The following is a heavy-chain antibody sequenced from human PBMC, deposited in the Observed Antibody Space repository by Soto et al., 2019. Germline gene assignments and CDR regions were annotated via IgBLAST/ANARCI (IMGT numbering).Heavy chain of an antibody. J-gene: IGHJ3*02. V-gene: IGHV3-30*18. Sequence: QVQLVESGGGVVQPGRSLRLSCAASGFTFSSYGMHWVRQAPGKGLEWVAVISYDGSNKYYADSVKGRFTISRDNSKNTLYLQMNSLRAEDTAVYYCVKSWIQLWLPPDAFDIWGQGTMVTVSS. CDR1: GFTFSSYG. CDR3: VKSWIQLWLPPDAFDI. CDR2: ISYDGSNK. D-gene: IGHD5-18*01.